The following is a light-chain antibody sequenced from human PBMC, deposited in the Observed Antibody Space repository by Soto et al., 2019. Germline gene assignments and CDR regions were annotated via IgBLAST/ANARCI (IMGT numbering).Light chain of an antibody. J-gene: IGKJ3*01. CDR2: GAS. V-gene: IGKV3-20*01. CDR3: QQYGSSPLFT. Sequence: EIGLTQSLGTLSLSPGERATRACRASQSVSSSYLTWYQQKPGQAPRLLIYGASSRATGIPDRFSGSGSGTDFTLTISSLEPEDFAVYYCQQYGSSPLFTFGPGTKVDIK. CDR1: QSVSSSY.